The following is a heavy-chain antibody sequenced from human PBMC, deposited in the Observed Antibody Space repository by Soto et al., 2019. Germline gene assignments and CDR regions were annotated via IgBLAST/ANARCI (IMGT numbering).Heavy chain of an antibody. D-gene: IGHD2-21*02. CDR3: ARDDLACGGDCLDAFDI. Sequence: GGSLRLSCAASGFTVSSNYMSWARQAPGKGLEWVSVIYSGGSTYYADSVKGRFTISRDNSKNTLYLQMNSLRAEDTAVYYCARDDLACGGDCLDAFDIWGQGTMVTVSS. J-gene: IGHJ3*02. CDR2: IYSGGST. V-gene: IGHV3-53*01. CDR1: GFTVSSNY.